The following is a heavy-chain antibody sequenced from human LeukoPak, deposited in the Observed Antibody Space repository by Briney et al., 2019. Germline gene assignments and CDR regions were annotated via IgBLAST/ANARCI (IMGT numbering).Heavy chain of an antibody. CDR2: IHHSGST. CDR3: ARVAGGIGFFQH. V-gene: IGHV4-38-2*02. D-gene: IGHD6-13*01. CDR1: GYSISSGYY. Sequence: SETLSLTCIVSGYSISSGYYWGWIRQPPGKGLEWIGNIHHSGSTYYNPSLKSRVTISVDTSKNQLSLKLSSVTAADTAVYYCARVAGGIGFFQHWGQGTLFTVSS. J-gene: IGHJ1*01.